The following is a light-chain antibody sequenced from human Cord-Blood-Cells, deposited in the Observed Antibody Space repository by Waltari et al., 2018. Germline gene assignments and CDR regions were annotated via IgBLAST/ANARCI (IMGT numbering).Light chain of an antibody. V-gene: IGKV1-33*01. CDR2: DAS. CDR3: QQYDNPPFT. J-gene: IGKJ4*01. Sequence: DIQITQSPSFLSATVGDRVTISGKASQDISNYLNWYQQKPGKAPKLLIYDASNLETGVPSRFSGSGSGTDFTFTSSSLQPEDIATYYCQQYDNPPFTFGEGTKVEIK. CDR1: QDISNY.